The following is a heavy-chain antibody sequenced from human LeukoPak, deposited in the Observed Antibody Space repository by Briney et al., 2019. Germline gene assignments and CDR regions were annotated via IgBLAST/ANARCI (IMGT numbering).Heavy chain of an antibody. J-gene: IGHJ4*02. Sequence: GGSLRLSCAASGFTFSSYWMHWVRQAPGKGLVWVSRINSDGSSTSYADSVKGRFTISRDNSKNTLYLQMNSLRAEDTAVYYCAKLRSNFWSASDYWGQGTLVTVSS. CDR1: GFTFSSYW. D-gene: IGHD3-3*01. CDR2: INSDGSST. CDR3: AKLRSNFWSASDY. V-gene: IGHV3-74*01.